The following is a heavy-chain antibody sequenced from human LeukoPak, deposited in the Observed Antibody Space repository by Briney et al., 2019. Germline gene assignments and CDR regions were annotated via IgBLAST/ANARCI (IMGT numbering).Heavy chain of an antibody. V-gene: IGHV3-33*01. CDR2: IWYDGSYK. CDR1: GFTFSSYG. CDR3: ARDPTAYYDSSGYYLNTIDY. J-gene: IGHJ4*02. Sequence: GGSLRLSCAASGFTFSSYGMHWVRQAPGKGLEWVAVIWYDGSYKYYADSVKGRFTVSRDNSKNTLYLQMNSLRAEDTAVYYCARDPTAYYDSSGYYLNTIDYWGQGTLVTVSS. D-gene: IGHD3-22*01.